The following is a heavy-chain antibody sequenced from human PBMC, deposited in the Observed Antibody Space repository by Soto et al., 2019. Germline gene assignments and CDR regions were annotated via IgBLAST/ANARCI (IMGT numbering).Heavy chain of an antibody. CDR1: GGSVSSGSYY. Sequence: SETLSLTCTVSGGSVSSGSYYWSWIRQPPGKGLEWIGYIYYSGSTNYNPSLKSRVTISEDTSKNQFSLKLSSVTAADTAVYYCARDPLAAAGTFDYWGQGTLVTVSS. D-gene: IGHD6-13*01. V-gene: IGHV4-61*01. CDR3: ARDPLAAAGTFDY. J-gene: IGHJ4*02. CDR2: IYYSGST.